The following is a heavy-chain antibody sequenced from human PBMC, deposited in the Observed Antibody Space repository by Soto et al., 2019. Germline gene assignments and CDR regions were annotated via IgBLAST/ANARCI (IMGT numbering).Heavy chain of an antibody. J-gene: IGHJ4*02. D-gene: IGHD3-3*01. V-gene: IGHV2-26*01. Sequence: QVTLKESGPVLVKPTETLTLTCTVSGFSLSNARMGVSWIRQPPGKALEWLAHIFSNDEKSYSTSLKSRLTISNDTSKSQVVLTMNNMDPVDTATYSCARLYDFWSGYLFDYWGQGPLVTVSS. CDR1: GFSLSNARMG. CDR2: IFSNDEK. CDR3: ARLYDFWSGYLFDY.